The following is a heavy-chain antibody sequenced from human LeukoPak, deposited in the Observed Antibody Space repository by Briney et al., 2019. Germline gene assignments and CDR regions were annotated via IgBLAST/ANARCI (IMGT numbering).Heavy chain of an antibody. CDR2: ISAYNGNT. V-gene: IGHV1-18*01. CDR1: GYTFTSYG. J-gene: IGHJ4*02. CDR3: ARVVIPGIGARPVDY. Sequence: GASVKVSCKASGYTFTSYGISWVRQAPGQGLEWMGWISAYNGNTNYAQKLQGRVTMTTDTSTSTAYMELRSLRSDDTAVYYCARVVIPGIGARPVDYWGQGTLVTVSS. D-gene: IGHD6-6*01.